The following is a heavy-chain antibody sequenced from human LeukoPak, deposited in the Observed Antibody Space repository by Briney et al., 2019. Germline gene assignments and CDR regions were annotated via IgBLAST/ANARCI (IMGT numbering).Heavy chain of an antibody. V-gene: IGHV4-59*01. CDR3: ARGGPYSLDY. J-gene: IGHJ4*02. CDR1: GGSISNYY. CDR2: VYYNGVT. Sequence: SETLSLTCTVSGGSISNYYWSWIRQPPGKGLEWIGYVYYNGVTNYNPSLKSRVTISVDTSKNQFSLKLSSVTAADTAVYYCARGGPYSLDYWGQGTLVTVSS. D-gene: IGHD6-13*01.